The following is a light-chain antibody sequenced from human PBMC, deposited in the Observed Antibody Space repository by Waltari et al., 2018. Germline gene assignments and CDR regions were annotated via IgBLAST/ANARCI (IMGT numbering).Light chain of an antibody. Sequence: DIQMTQSPSTLSASVGDRVTITCRASQSISSWLAWYQQKPGKAPKLLIYKASSLESGVPSRFIGSGSGTVFTLTISSLQPDDFATYYCQQYNSYSITFGQGTRLEIK. J-gene: IGKJ5*01. V-gene: IGKV1-5*03. CDR3: QQYNSYSIT. CDR1: QSISSW. CDR2: KAS.